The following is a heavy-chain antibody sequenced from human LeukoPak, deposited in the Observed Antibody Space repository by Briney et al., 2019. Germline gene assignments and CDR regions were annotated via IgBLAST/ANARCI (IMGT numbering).Heavy chain of an antibody. Sequence: SETLSLTCTVSGGSISTKNYYWGWIRQPPGKGLEWIGSIYYSGSTYYNPSLKSRVTISIDTSKNQFSLKLSSVTAADTAVYYCARVSIQQQLVLYYFDYWGQGTLVTVSS. V-gene: IGHV4-39*07. D-gene: IGHD6-13*01. CDR1: GGSISTKNYY. J-gene: IGHJ4*02. CDR2: IYYSGST. CDR3: ARVSIQQQLVLYYFDY.